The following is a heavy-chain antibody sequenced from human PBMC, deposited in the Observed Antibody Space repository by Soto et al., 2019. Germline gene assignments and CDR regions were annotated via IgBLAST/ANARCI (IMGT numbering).Heavy chain of an antibody. D-gene: IGHD3-16*01. J-gene: IGHJ4*02. CDR2: ISYDGSNK. Sequence: QVQLVESGGGVVQPGRSLRLSCAASGFTFSSYGMHWVRQAPGKGLEWVAVISYDGSNKYHADSVKGRLTISRDNSKNTLYLQMNSLRAEDTAVYYCATGAEVLMMRGVFHYWGQGTLVTVSS. CDR1: GFTFSSYG. V-gene: IGHV3-30*03. CDR3: ATGAEVLMMRGVFHY.